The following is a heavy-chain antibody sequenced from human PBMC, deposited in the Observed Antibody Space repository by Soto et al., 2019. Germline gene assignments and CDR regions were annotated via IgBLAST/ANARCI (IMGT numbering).Heavy chain of an antibody. CDR2: MNPNSGNT. Sequence: SVKDTCKASGYTFISYDWNWVRQATGQGREWMGWMNPNSGNTGYAQKFQGRVTMTRNTSISTADMEQRSLISVDTAGYYCEGMQNYDFWSGYLPNYCYYYGMDFWGQGTPVTVSS. J-gene: IGHJ6*02. V-gene: IGHV1-8*01. D-gene: IGHD3-3*01. CDR3: EGMQNYDFWSGYLPNYCYYYGMDF. CDR1: GYTFISYD.